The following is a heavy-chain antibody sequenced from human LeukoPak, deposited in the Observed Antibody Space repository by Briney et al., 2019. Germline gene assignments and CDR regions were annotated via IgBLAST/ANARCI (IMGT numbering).Heavy chain of an antibody. CDR1: GFTFSTYW. D-gene: IGHD3-10*01. Sequence: GGSLRLSCAAPGFTFSTYWLVWVRQAPGKGLEWVANINPGGSAEYYVDSVKGRFTISRDNARNSVYLQMNSLRGEDTAVYYCARLSVRADTVEYWGQGTLVTVSS. V-gene: IGHV3-7*05. CDR2: INPGGSAE. CDR3: ARLSVRADTVEY. J-gene: IGHJ4*02.